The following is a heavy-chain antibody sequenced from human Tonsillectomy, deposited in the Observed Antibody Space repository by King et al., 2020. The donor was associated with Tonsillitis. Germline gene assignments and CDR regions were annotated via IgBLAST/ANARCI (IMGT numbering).Heavy chain of an antibody. CDR3: ARDGAAKGSYFDY. CDR1: GFTFSDYY. CDR2: ISSTGSYT. D-gene: IGHD2-15*01. J-gene: IGHJ4*02. Sequence: VQLVESGGGLVKPGGSLRLSCAASGFTFSDYYMSWIRQAPGKGLEWVSYISSTGSYTNYADSVKGRFTISRDNAKNSLYLQMNSLSAEDTAVYYCARDGAAKGSYFDYWGQGTLVTVSS. V-gene: IGHV3-11*06.